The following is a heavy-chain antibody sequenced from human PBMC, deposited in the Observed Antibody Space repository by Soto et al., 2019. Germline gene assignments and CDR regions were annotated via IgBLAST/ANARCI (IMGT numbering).Heavy chain of an antibody. Sequence: ETLSLTCAVYVGSLSGYYWSWIRQPPGKGLEWIGEINHSGSTNYNPSLKSRVTISVDTSKNQFSLKLSSVTAADTAVYYCARGRTYYDFWSGYPLHFDYWGQGTLVTVSS. CDR1: VGSLSGYY. J-gene: IGHJ4*02. D-gene: IGHD3-3*01. CDR2: INHSGST. CDR3: ARGRTYYDFWSGYPLHFDY. V-gene: IGHV4-34*01.